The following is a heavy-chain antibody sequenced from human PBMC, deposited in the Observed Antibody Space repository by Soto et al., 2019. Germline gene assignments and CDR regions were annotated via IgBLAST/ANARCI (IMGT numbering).Heavy chain of an antibody. CDR3: ARDRAEDY. Sequence: EVQLVESGGGLVQPGGSLRLSCAASGFTFSSYSMNWVRQAPGKGLEGISYISGTSSTIYYADSVEGRFTISRDNAKNSLYLQMSSLRAEDTSIYYCARDRAEDYWGQGTLVTVSS. V-gene: IGHV3-48*01. J-gene: IGHJ4*02. CDR1: GFTFSSYS. CDR2: ISGTSSTI.